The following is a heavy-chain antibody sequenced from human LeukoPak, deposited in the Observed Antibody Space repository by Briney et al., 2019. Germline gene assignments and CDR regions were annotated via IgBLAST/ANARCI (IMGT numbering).Heavy chain of an antibody. D-gene: IGHD3-10*01. Sequence: GGSLRLSCAASGFTFSSYWMSWVRQAPGKGLEWVANIKQDGSEKYYVDSVKGRFTISRDNAKNSLYLQMNSLRAEDTAVYYCASWGPYYYGSGSYYKSYYFGYWGQGTLVTVSS. CDR3: ASWGPYYYGSGSYYKSYYFGY. CDR1: GFTFSSYW. J-gene: IGHJ4*02. CDR2: IKQDGSEK. V-gene: IGHV3-7*01.